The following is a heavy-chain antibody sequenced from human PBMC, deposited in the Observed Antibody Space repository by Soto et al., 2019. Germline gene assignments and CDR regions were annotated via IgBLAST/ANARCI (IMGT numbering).Heavy chain of an antibody. CDR1: GDTDTNYV. D-gene: IGHD3-3*01. CDR3: EAEMTFWKLSVV. Sequence: GASVKVSCKASGDTDTNYVISWVRQAPGQGLEWMGGIFPKFGTTYSAQKLQDRLTITADESTSTVYMQLSSLRLDYTAVYYCEAEMTFWKLSVVWGQGTTVTVSS. CDR2: IFPKFGTT. V-gene: IGHV1-69*13. J-gene: IGHJ6*02.